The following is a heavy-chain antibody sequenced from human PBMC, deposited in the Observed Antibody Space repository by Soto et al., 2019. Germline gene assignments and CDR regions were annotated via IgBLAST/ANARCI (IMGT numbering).Heavy chain of an antibody. V-gene: IGHV3-73*01. CDR1: GFTFSGSA. J-gene: IGHJ6*02. CDR2: IRSKANSYAT. Sequence: VGSLRLSCAASGFTFSGSAMHWVRQASGKGLEWVGRIRSKANSYATAYAASVKGRFTTSRDDSKNTAYLQMNSLKTEDTAVYYCTTTLDYSYGMDVWGQGTTVTVSS. CDR3: TTTLDYSYGMDV.